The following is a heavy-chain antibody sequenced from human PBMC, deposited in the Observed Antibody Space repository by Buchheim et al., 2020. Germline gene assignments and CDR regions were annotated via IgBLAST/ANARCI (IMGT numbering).Heavy chain of an antibody. J-gene: IGHJ5*02. CDR2: MNPNSGNT. D-gene: IGHD3-10*01. Sequence: QVQLVQSGAEVKKPGASVKVSCKASGYTFTSYDINWVRQATGQGLEWMGWMNPNSGNTGYAQKFQGRVTMTRNTSISTAYMELSSLRSEDTAVYYCARGGSVPLINPFFHYGSGSKSGRGGFDPWGQGTL. CDR1: GYTFTSYD. V-gene: IGHV1-8*01. CDR3: ARGGSVPLINPFFHYGSGSKSGRGGFDP.